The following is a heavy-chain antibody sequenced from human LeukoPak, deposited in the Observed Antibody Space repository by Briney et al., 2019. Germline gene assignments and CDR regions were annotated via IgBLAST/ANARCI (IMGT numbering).Heavy chain of an antibody. D-gene: IGHD5-18*01. J-gene: IGHJ4*02. CDR3: ARYEADTAMVFDY. V-gene: IGHV4-59*01. CDR2: IYYSGST. Sequence: SETLSLTCTVSGGSISSYYWSWIRQPPGKGREWMGYIYYSGSTNYNPSLKRRVNISVDTSKKQFSLKLSSVTAADTAVYYCARYEADTAMVFDYWGQGTLVTVSS. CDR1: GGSISSYY.